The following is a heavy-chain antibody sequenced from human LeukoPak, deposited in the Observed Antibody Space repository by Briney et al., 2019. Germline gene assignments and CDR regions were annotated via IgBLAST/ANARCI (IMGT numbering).Heavy chain of an antibody. D-gene: IGHD5-18*01. CDR1: GGSFSGYY. J-gene: IGHJ4*02. CDR2: INHSGSN. V-gene: IGHV4-34*01. Sequence: SETLSLTCAVYGGSFSGYYWSWLRQPPGKGLEWIGEINHSGSNNYNPSLKSRVTISVDTSKNQLSLKLSSVTAADTAVYYCARGKFLSQGGRIQLWIDYWGQGTLVTASS. CDR3: ARGKFLSQGGRIQLWIDY.